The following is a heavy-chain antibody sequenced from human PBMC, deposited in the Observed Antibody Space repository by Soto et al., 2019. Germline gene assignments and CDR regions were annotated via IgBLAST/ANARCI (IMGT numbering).Heavy chain of an antibody. CDR1: GGTFSSYA. Sequence: QVQLVQSGAAVKKPGSSVKVSCKASGGTFSSYAISWVRQAPGQGLEWMGGIIPIFGTANYAQKFQGRVTITADESTSTAYMELSSLRSEDTAVYYCVRLAPYGDYLQNYYYYYGMDVWGQGTTVTVSS. CDR2: IIPIFGTA. J-gene: IGHJ6*02. D-gene: IGHD4-17*01. CDR3: VRLAPYGDYLQNYYYYYGMDV. V-gene: IGHV1-69*12.